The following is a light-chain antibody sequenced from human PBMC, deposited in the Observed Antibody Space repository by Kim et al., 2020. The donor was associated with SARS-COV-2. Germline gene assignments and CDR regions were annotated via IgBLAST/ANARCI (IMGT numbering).Light chain of an antibody. V-gene: IGKV1-39*01. CDR3: QQTFDTPVT. J-gene: IGKJ5*01. CDR1: QTVIGY. Sequence: AAVGDRVTIFCRASQTVIGYLHWYQQKPGEVPKLLIYAAYSLQTGVPSRFSGSGFGTEFSLTINGLQPEDFATYFCQQTFDTPVTFGQGTRLEIK. CDR2: AAY.